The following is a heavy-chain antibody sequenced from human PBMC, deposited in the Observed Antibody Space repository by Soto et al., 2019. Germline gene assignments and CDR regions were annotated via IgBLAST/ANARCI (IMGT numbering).Heavy chain of an antibody. V-gene: IGHV3-30*18. D-gene: IGHD1-26*01. Sequence: GGSLRLSCAASGFTFSSYGMHWVRQSPGKGLEWVALISYDGSNKYYVDSVKGRFTISRDNSKNTLFLQMNSLRAGDTAVYYCAKDRLRGGFLTTATTNGMDVWGQGTTVTVSS. CDR3: AKDRLRGGFLTTATTNGMDV. J-gene: IGHJ6*02. CDR1: GFTFSSYG. CDR2: ISYDGSNK.